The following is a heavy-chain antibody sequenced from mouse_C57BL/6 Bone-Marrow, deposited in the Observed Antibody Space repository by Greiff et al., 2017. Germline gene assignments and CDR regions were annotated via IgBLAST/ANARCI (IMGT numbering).Heavy chain of an antibody. CDR3: ARLLRSWAMDY. CDR1: GFTFSDYG. J-gene: IGHJ4*01. V-gene: IGHV5-17*01. CDR2: ISSGSSTI. Sequence: EVMLVESGGGLVKPGGSLKLSCAASGFTFSDYGMHWVRQAPEKGLEWVAYISSGSSTIYYADTVKGRFTISRDNAKNTLFLQMTSLRSEDTAMYYCARLLRSWAMDYWGQGTSVTVSS. D-gene: IGHD1-1*01.